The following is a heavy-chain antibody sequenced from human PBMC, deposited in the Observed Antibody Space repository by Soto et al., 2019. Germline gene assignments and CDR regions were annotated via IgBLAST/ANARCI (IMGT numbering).Heavy chain of an antibody. J-gene: IGHJ2*01. V-gene: IGHV1-69*12. CDR1: GGTFSSYA. D-gene: IGHD2-15*01. CDR3: ARVPAGSGPPGHLYFDL. CDR2: IIPIFGTA. Sequence: QVQLVQSGAEVKKPGSSVKVSCKASGGTFSSYAISWVRQAPGQGLEWMGGIIPIFGTANYAQKFQGRVTIAGDESRSTAYRELSSLRSEDTAVYYCARVPAGSGPPGHLYFDLWGRGTLVTVSS.